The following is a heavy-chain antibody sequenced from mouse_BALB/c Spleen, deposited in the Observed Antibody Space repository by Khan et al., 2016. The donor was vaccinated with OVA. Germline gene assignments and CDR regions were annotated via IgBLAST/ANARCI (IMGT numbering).Heavy chain of an antibody. CDR3: TRTGNYRDYFDY. CDR2: ILPGSGST. D-gene: IGHD2-1*01. J-gene: IGHJ2*01. V-gene: IGHV1-9*01. Sequence: QQAGAELMKPGASVKISCKATGYTFSSYWIEWVKQRPGHGLEWNGEILPGSGSTNYNEKFKGKATFTADTSSNTAYMQLNSLTSEDSAVYYCTRTGNYRDYFDYWGQGTTLTVSS. CDR1: GYTFSSYW.